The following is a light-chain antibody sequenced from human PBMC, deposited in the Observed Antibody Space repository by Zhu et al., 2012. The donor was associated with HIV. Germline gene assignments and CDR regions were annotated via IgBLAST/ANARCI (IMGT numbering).Light chain of an antibody. CDR2: GVS. CDR3: HQYLSSPET. CDR1: LSITNTY. Sequence: EIVLTQSPGTLSLSPGEGATLSCRASLSITNTYLAWYQQKPGQAPRLLIYGVSTRATGIPDRFSGSGSGTDFILTISRVEPEDFAVYYCHQYLSSPETFGQGTKVEIK. J-gene: IGKJ1*01. V-gene: IGKV3-20*01.